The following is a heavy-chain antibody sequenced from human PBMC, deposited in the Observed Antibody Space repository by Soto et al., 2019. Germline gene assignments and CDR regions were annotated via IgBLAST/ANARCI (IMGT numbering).Heavy chain of an antibody. CDR1: GGTFSSYA. V-gene: IGHV1-69*12. D-gene: IGHD2-21*02. CDR3: ARGTVTVSEYNYYFYGMDV. CDR2: IIPLFGTT. Sequence: QVQLVQSGAEVKKPGSSVKVSCKASGGTFSSYAIDWVRQAPGQGLEWMGGIIPLFGTTNYAQKLQGRVILTAVESTRTAYMELSTQTSEDTAVYYCARGTVTVSEYNYYFYGMDVW. J-gene: IGHJ6*01.